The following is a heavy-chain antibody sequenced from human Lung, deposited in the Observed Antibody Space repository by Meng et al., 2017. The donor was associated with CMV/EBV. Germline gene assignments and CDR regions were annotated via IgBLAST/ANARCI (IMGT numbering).Heavy chain of an antibody. CDR2: IDRSGSA. J-gene: IGHJ4*02. D-gene: IGHD3-3*01. Sequence: WTWIRQPPGKGLEYIGGIDRSGSARYNESLRTRVTLSLETSRNHFSLDLKSMTAADMGLYFCARGTWSGYSLWGQGTPVTVSS. CDR3: ARGTWSGYSL. V-gene: IGHV4-34*01.